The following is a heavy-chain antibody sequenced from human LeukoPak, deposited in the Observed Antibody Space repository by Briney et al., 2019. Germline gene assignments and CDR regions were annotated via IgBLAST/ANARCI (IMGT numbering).Heavy chain of an antibody. Sequence: PGGSLRLSCAASGFTFSDYYMSWIRQAPGKGLEWVSYISSSGSTIYYADSVKGRFTISRDNAKNSLYLQMNSLRAEDTAVYYRARSYCSSTSCYLRPVDNGHKADYWGQGTLVTVSS. CDR1: GFTFSDYY. CDR2: ISSSGSTI. CDR3: ARSYCSSTSCYLRPVDNGHKADY. V-gene: IGHV3-11*01. D-gene: IGHD2-2*01. J-gene: IGHJ4*02.